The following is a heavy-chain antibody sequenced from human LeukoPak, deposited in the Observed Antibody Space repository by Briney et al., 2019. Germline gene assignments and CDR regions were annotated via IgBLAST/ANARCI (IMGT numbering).Heavy chain of an antibody. CDR3: ARDVGAAMDTDAFDI. V-gene: IGHV3-7*03. CDR1: GFTFSSYW. Sequence: GGSLRLSCAASGFTFSSYWMSWVRQAPGKGLEWVANIKQDGSEKYYVDSVKGRFTISRDNAKNSLYLQMNSLRAEDTAVYYCARDVGAAMDTDAFDIWGQGTMVTVSS. D-gene: IGHD5-18*01. J-gene: IGHJ3*02. CDR2: IKQDGSEK.